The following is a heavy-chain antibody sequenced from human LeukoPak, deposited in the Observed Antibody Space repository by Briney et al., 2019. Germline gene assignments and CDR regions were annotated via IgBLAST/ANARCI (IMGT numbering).Heavy chain of an antibody. CDR3: AGGYFDWLSFAFDY. D-gene: IGHD3-9*01. J-gene: IGHJ4*02. Sequence: SETLSLTCTVSGGSISSYYWSWIRQPPGKGLEWIGYIYYSGSTNYNPSLKSRVTISVDTSKNQFSLKLSSVTAADTAVYYCAGGYFDWLSFAFDYWGQGTLVTVSS. CDR1: GGSISSYY. CDR2: IYYSGST. V-gene: IGHV4-59*01.